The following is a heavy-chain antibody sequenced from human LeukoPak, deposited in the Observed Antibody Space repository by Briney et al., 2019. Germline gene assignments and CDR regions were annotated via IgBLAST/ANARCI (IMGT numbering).Heavy chain of an antibody. CDR3: AKGPLPGSFDQ. J-gene: IGHJ4*02. Sequence: GGSLRLSCAASGFNFRTSGMHWVRQAPGKGLEWVSFIRDDGSNKYYVDSVKGRFTISRDNSKNTLFLQINSLRAEDTAVYYCAKGPLPGSFDQWGQGTLVTVSS. CDR2: IRDDGSNK. CDR1: GFNFRTSG. D-gene: IGHD7-27*01. V-gene: IGHV3-30*02.